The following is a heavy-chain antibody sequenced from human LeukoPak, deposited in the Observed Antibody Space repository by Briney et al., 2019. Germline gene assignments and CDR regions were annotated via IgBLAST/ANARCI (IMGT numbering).Heavy chain of an antibody. D-gene: IGHD3-10*01. CDR2: ISPTGSTT. Sequence: GGSLRLSCTASGFSFSGHWMHWARQLPGKGLVWVSRISPTGSTTSYADSVKGRFTVSRDSVKNTLYLQMNSLRAEDTAIYYCARGRGPYGWFDPWGQGTLVTVSS. J-gene: IGHJ5*02. CDR1: GFSFSGHW. V-gene: IGHV3-74*01. CDR3: ARGRGPYGWFDP.